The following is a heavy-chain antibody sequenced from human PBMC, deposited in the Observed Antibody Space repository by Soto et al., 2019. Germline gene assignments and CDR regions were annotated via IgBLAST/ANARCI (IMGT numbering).Heavy chain of an antibody. J-gene: IGHJ6*02. V-gene: IGHV3-33*01. CDR3: ARDKGVFEVVPPCGMDV. CDR2: IWYDGSNK. Sequence: PGGSLRLSCAASGFTFSNYGMHWVRQAPGKGLEWVAVIWYDGSNKYYADSVKGRFTISRDNSKNTLYLQMNSLRAEDTAVYYCARDKGVFEVVPPCGMDVWGQGTTVTVSS. D-gene: IGHD3-3*01. CDR1: GFTFSNYG.